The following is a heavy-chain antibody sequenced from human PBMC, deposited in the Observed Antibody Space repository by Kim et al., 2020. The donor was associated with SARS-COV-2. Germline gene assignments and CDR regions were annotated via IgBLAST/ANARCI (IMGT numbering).Heavy chain of an antibody. V-gene: IGHV1-3*01. Sequence: ASVKVSCKASGYTFTSYAMHWVRQAPGQRLEWMGWINAGNGNTKYSQKFQGRVTITRDTSASTAYMELSSLRSEDTAVYYCARDRGLKTHFDYWGQGTLVTVSS. CDR3: ARDRGLKTHFDY. CDR1: GYTFTSYA. CDR2: INAGNGNT. J-gene: IGHJ4*02.